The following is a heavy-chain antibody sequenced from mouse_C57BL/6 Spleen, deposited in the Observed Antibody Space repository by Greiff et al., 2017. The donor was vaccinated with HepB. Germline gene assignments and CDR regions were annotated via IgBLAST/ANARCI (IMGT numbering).Heavy chain of an antibody. V-gene: IGHV1-81*01. Sequence: QVQLKQSGAELARPGASVKLSCKASGYTFTSYGISWVKQRTGQGLEWIGEIYPRSGNTYYNEKFKGKATLTADKSSSTAYMELRSLTSEDSAVYFCARGEDYYGSSYAMDYWGQGTSVTVSS. J-gene: IGHJ4*01. D-gene: IGHD1-1*01. CDR3: ARGEDYYGSSYAMDY. CDR2: IYPRSGNT. CDR1: GYTFTSYG.